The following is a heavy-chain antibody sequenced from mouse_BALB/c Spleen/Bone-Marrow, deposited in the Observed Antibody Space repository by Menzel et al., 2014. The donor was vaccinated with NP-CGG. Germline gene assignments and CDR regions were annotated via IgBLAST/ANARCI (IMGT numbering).Heavy chain of an antibody. D-gene: IGHD2-4*01. CDR3: ARPGNYDSTLAY. Sequence: EVQLQQSGPDLVKPSQSLSLPCTVTGYSITSGYSWHWIRQSPGNKLEWMGYIHYSGSTNYNPSLKSRISITRDTSKNQFFLQLNSVTTEDTATYYCARPGNYDSTLAYWGQGTLVTVSA. V-gene: IGHV3-1*02. CDR2: IHYSGST. J-gene: IGHJ3*01. CDR1: GYSITSGYS.